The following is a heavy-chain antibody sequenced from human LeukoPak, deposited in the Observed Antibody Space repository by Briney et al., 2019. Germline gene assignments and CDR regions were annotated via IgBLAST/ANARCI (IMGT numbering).Heavy chain of an antibody. CDR2: IYYSGST. J-gene: IGHJ6*03. Sequence: SETLSLTCTVSGGSISSYYWSWIRQPSGKGLEWIGYIYYSGSTNYNPSLKSRVTISVDTSKNQFSLKLSSVTAADTAVYYCARGGRLRYYYYYYMDVWGKGTTVTVSS. D-gene: IGHD2-21*01. CDR3: ARGGRLRYYYYYYMDV. CDR1: GGSISSYY. V-gene: IGHV4-59*01.